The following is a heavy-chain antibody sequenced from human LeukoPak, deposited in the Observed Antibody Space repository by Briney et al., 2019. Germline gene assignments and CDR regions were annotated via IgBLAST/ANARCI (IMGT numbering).Heavy chain of an antibody. Sequence: GGSLRLSCAASGFTFSSYAMSWVRQAPVKGLEWVSAISGSGGSTYYADSVKGRFTISRDNAKNTLYLQMNTLRAEDTAVYYCARGGGPDTAMVNNWFDPWGQGTLVTVSS. CDR1: GFTFSSYA. V-gene: IGHV3-23*01. CDR3: ARGGGPDTAMVNNWFDP. D-gene: IGHD5-18*01. J-gene: IGHJ5*02. CDR2: ISGSGGST.